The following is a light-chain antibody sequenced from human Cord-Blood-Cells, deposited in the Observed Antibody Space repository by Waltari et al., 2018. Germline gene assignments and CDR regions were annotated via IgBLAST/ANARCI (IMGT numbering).Light chain of an antibody. Sequence: SYELTQPPSVSVSPGQTASITCSGDKLGDKYACWYQQKPGQSPVLVIYQYSKRPSGIPERFSGSSSGNTATLTISGTQAMDEADYYCQAWDSSTVVFGGGTKLTVL. J-gene: IGLJ2*01. V-gene: IGLV3-1*01. CDR1: KLGDKY. CDR2: QYS. CDR3: QAWDSSTVV.